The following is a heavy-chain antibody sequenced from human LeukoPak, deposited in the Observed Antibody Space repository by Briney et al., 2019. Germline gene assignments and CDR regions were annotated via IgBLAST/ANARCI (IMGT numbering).Heavy chain of an antibody. D-gene: IGHD3-22*01. Sequence: SVKVSCKASGGTFSSYAISWVRQAPGQGPEWMGGIIPIFGTANYAQKFQGRVTITTDESTSTAYMELSSLRSEDTAVYYCARRPYYYDSSGYPYWGQGTLVTVSS. CDR2: IIPIFGTA. J-gene: IGHJ4*02. V-gene: IGHV1-69*05. CDR1: GGTFSSYA. CDR3: ARRPYYYDSSGYPY.